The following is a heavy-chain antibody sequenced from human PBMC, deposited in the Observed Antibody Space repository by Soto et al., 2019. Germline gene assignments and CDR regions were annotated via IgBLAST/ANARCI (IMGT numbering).Heavy chain of an antibody. D-gene: IGHD2-21*02. V-gene: IGHV3-30*04. Sequence: GALRLSCTGSGFTFNNLSLHWVRQLPDKGLEWVAVVSFDGKVTYYADSVKVRFTVSRDNSKKTIYLQANSLRAEDTAVYYCAREPYGDSQYFDYWGQGTPVTVSS. CDR1: GFTFNNLS. J-gene: IGHJ4*02. CDR3: AREPYGDSQYFDY. CDR2: VSFDGKVT.